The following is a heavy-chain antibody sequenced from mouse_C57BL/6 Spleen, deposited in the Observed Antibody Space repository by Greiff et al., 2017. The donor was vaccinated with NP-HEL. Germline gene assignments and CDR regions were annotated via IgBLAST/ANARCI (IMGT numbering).Heavy chain of an antibody. D-gene: IGHD2-3*01. CDR3: ARFDGYYCFDY. CDR1: GYAFSSYW. CDR2: IYPGAGDT. Sequence: VQLQQSGAELVKPGASVKISCKASGYAFSSYWMNWVKQRPGKGLEWIGQIYPGAGDTNYNGKFKGKATLTADESSSAAYMQLSSLTSEDAAVYFCARFDGYYCFDYWGQGTTLTVSS. V-gene: IGHV1-80*01. J-gene: IGHJ2*01.